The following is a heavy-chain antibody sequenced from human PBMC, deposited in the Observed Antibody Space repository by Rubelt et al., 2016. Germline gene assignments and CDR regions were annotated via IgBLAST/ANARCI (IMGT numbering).Heavy chain of an antibody. D-gene: IGHD1-26*01. CDR1: GGSISSYY. CDR2: IYYSGGT. CDR3: ARGAGPIVGAPLDY. V-gene: IGHV4-59*01. J-gene: IGHJ4*02. Sequence: QVQLQESGPGLVKPSETLSLTCTVSGGSISSYYWSWIRQPPGKGLEWIGYIYYSGGTNYNPSLMSVVTIPVDTSKNQFSLKLSSVTAADTAVYYCARGAGPIVGAPLDYWGQGTLVTVSS.